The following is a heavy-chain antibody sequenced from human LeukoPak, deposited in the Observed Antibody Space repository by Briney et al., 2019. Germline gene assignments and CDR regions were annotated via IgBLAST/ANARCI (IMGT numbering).Heavy chain of an antibody. CDR2: IDSSSSSK. CDR3: LRGDRRDF. J-gene: IGHJ4*02. D-gene: IGHD2-21*02. CDR1: GFNFNTET. Sequence: GGSLRLSCAASGFNFNTETMKWVRQAPGKGLEWLSSIDSSSSSKFYAHSVRGRFIISRDNARKSLYLQMNSVTAEDTAVYFCLRGDRRDFWGQGTLLVVSS. V-gene: IGHV3-21*01.